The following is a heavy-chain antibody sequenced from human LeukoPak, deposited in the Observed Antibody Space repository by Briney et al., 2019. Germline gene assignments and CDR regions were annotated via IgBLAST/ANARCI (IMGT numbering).Heavy chain of an antibody. D-gene: IGHD6-19*01. Sequence: ASVKVSCKASGYTCTGYYMHWVRQAPGQGLEWMGWINPNSGGTNYAQKFQGRVTMTRDTSISTAYMELSRLRSDDTAVYYCARNAYSSGWYDYFDYWGQGTLVTVSS. V-gene: IGHV1-2*02. CDR1: GYTCTGYY. CDR3: ARNAYSSGWYDYFDY. J-gene: IGHJ4*02. CDR2: INPNSGGT.